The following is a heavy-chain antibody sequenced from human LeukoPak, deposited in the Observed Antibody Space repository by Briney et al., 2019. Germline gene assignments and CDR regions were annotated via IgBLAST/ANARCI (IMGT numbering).Heavy chain of an antibody. J-gene: IGHJ5*02. Sequence: GGSLRLSCVASGFTFSSYWMHWVRHAPGKGLVWVPLIYCDGSRKNYADSVKGRFTISRDNDKNTLYVPMNSLTAEDTAVCHCPRDLCTSAGCLYWVDPSGEGALV. V-gene: IGHV3-74*01. CDR2: IYCDGSRK. CDR3: PRDLCTSAGCLYWVDP. D-gene: IGHD2-8*01. CDR1: GFTFSSYW.